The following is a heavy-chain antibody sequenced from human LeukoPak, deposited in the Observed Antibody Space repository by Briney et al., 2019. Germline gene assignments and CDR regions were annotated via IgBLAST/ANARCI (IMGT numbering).Heavy chain of an antibody. CDR1: GGSISSYY. D-gene: IGHD7-27*01. J-gene: IGHJ3*02. CDR3: ARDGFWGHAFGI. CDR2: IYYSGST. V-gene: IGHV4-59*01. Sequence: SETLSLTCTVSGGSISSYYWSWIRQPPGKGLEWIGYIYYSGSTNYNPSLKSRVTISVDTSKNQFSLKLSSVTAADTAVYYCARDGFWGHAFGIWGQGTMVTVSS.